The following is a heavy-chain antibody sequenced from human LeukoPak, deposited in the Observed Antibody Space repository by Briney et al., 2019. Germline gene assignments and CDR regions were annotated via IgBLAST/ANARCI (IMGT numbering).Heavy chain of an antibody. Sequence: GGSLRLSCAASGFTFSSYAMHWVRQAPGKGLEWVAVISYDGSNKYYVDSVKGRFTISRDNSKNTLYLQMNSLRAEDTAVYYCARGADSSGYYRLSYFDYWGQGTLVTVSS. J-gene: IGHJ4*02. V-gene: IGHV3-30-3*01. CDR3: ARGADSSGYYRLSYFDY. CDR2: ISYDGSNK. D-gene: IGHD3-22*01. CDR1: GFTFSSYA.